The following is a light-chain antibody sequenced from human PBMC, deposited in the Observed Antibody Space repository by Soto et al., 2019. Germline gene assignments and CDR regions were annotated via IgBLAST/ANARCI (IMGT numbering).Light chain of an antibody. Sequence: EIVLTQSPATLSLSPGGRATLSCRASQSVSLSLAWYQQKPGQAPRLLIYGASKRASGFPARFSGSGSGTDFTLTISSLEPEDFAVYYCQQRSNWPITFGQGTRLEIK. CDR2: GAS. J-gene: IGKJ5*01. CDR1: QSVSLS. V-gene: IGKV3-11*01. CDR3: QQRSNWPIT.